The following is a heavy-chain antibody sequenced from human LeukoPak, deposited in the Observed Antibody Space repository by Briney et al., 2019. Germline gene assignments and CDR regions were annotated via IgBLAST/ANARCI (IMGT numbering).Heavy chain of an antibody. V-gene: IGHV3-74*01. CDR3: AKIVVVNTTPSY. CDR1: GFTFSSYW. J-gene: IGHJ4*02. CDR2: INSDGSST. Sequence: GGSLRLSCAASGFTFSSYWMHWVRQAPGKGLVWVSRINSDGSSTSYADSVKGRFTISRDSSKNTLYLQMNSLRAEDTAVYYCAKIVVVNTTPSYWGQGTLVTVSS. D-gene: IGHD2-15*01.